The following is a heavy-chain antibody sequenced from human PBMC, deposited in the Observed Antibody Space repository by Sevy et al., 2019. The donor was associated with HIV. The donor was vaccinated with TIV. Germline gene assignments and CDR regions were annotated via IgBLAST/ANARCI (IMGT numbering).Heavy chain of an antibody. D-gene: IGHD3-16*01. V-gene: IGHV4-39*02. CDR1: GGSISSSSYY. CDR2: IYHSGST. J-gene: IGHJ4*02. Sequence: SETLSLTCTVSGGSISSSSYYWGWIRQPPGKGLEWIGTIYHSGSTYYNPSLKSRVTISVDTSKDQFSLKFTSVTAADTSLYYCARDEGGYDPLDYWGQGTLVTVSS. CDR3: ARDEGGYDPLDY.